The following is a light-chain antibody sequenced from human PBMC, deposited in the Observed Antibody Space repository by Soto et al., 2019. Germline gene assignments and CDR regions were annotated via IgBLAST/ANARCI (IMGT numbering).Light chain of an antibody. Sequence: QSALTQPASVSGSPGQSITISCTETSSDVGGYNYVSWYQQHPGKAPKLMIYDVSNRPSGVSNRFSGSKSGNTASLTISGLQAEDEADYYCSSYTSSSTLYVFGTWTKLTVL. V-gene: IGLV2-14*01. CDR1: SSDVGGYNY. J-gene: IGLJ1*01. CDR3: SSYTSSSTLYV. CDR2: DVS.